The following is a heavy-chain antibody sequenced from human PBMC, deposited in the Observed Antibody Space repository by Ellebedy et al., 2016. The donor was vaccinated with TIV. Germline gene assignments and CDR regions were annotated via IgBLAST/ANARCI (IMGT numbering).Heavy chain of an antibody. V-gene: IGHV3-9*01. J-gene: IGHJ4*02. Sequence: SLKISXAASGFTFDDYAMHWVRQAPGKGLEWVSGISWNSDTIGYADSVKGRFTISRDNAKNSLYLQMNSLRAEDTALYYCAKDSHYDSSGYGFDYWGQGILVTVSS. CDR2: ISWNSDTI. D-gene: IGHD3-22*01. CDR3: AKDSHYDSSGYGFDY. CDR1: GFTFDDYA.